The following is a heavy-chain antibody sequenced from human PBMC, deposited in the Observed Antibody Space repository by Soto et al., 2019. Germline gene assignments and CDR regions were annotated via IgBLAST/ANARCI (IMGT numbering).Heavy chain of an antibody. CDR2: IYHSGST. V-gene: IGHV4-4*02. D-gene: IGHD2-15*01. CDR1: GGSISSSNW. J-gene: IGHJ5*02. CDR3: ERDLRYCSGGSCYNWFDP. Sequence: SETLSLTCAVSGGSISSSNWWSWVRQPPGKGLEWIGEIYHSGSTNYNPSLKSRVTISVDKSKNQFSLKLSSVTAADTAVYYCERDLRYCSGGSCYNWFDPWGQGTLVT.